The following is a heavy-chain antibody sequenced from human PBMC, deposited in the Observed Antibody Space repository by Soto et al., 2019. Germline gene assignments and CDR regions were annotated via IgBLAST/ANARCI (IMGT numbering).Heavy chain of an antibody. J-gene: IGHJ6*02. CDR2: IYWDDDK. CDR1: GFSLSTSGVG. Sequence: QITLKESGPTLVKPTQTLTLTCTFSGFSLSTSGVGVGWIRQPPRKALEWLALIYWDDDKRYTPSLKSRLTISKDTSKNQVVLTMTNMARVDTATYYCAHHGYYSYGLDVWGQGTTVTVSS. CDR3: AHHGYYSYGLDV. V-gene: IGHV2-5*02.